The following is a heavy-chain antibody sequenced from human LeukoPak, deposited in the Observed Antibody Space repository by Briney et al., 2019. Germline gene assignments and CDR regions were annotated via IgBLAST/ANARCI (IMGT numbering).Heavy chain of an antibody. V-gene: IGHV4-39*07. CDR1: GGSISSSSYY. J-gene: IGHJ4*02. CDR3: ARTPTQDYYDSSSDY. D-gene: IGHD3-22*01. CDR2: IYHSGST. Sequence: SETLSLTCTVSGGSISSSSYYWGWIRQPPGKGLEWIGEIYHSGSTNYNPSLKSRVTISVDKSKNQFSLKLSSVTAADTAVYYCARTPTQDYYDSSSDYWGQGTLVTVSS.